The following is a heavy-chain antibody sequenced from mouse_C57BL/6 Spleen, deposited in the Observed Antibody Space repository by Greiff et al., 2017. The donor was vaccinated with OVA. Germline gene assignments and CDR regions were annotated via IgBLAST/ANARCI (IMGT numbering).Heavy chain of an antibody. CDR3: ASKLGYFDY. Sequence: VQLKQSGPELVKPGASVKMSCKASGYTFTDYNMHWVKQSHEKSLEWIGYINPNNGGTSYNQKFKGKATLTVNKSSSTAYMELRSLTSEDSAVYYCASKLGYFDYWGQGTTLTVSS. CDR2: INPNNGGT. J-gene: IGHJ2*01. CDR1: GYTFTDYN. D-gene: IGHD4-1*01. V-gene: IGHV1-22*01.